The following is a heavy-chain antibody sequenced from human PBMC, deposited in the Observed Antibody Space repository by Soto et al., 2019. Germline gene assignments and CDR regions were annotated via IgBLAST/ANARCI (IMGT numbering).Heavy chain of an antibody. CDR1: GGSISSYY. CDR2: IYYSGST. Sequence: SETLSLTCTVSGGSISSYYWSWIRQPPGKGLEWIGYIYYSGSTNYNPSLKSRVTISVDTSKNQFSLKLSSVTAADTAVYYCARLGGYCSGGSCYPEYFQHWGQGTLVTVSS. CDR3: ARLGGYCSGGSCYPEYFQH. D-gene: IGHD2-15*01. V-gene: IGHV4-59*08. J-gene: IGHJ1*01.